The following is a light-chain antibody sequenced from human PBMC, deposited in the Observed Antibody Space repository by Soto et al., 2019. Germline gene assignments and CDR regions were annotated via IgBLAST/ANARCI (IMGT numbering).Light chain of an antibody. CDR1: HTVRNNY. V-gene: IGKV3D-20*02. CDR2: DAS. Sequence: EFVLTQSPGTLSFSPGERATLSCRASHTVRNNYLAWYQQKPGQAPRLLIYDASSRATGIPDRFSGGGSGTDFTLTISRLEPEDFAVYYCQQCSNWPPITFGQGTRLEIK. J-gene: IGKJ5*01. CDR3: QQCSNWPPIT.